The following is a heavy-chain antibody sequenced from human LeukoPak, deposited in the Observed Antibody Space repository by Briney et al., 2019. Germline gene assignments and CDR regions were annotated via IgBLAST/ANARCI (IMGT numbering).Heavy chain of an antibody. CDR1: GGSLSSYS. J-gene: IGHJ4*02. CDR2: IYTSGST. CDR3: AREQRITSAGTFDY. V-gene: IGHV4-4*07. Sequence: SETLSLICTVSGGSLSSYSWNWIRQPAGKGLEWIGRIYTSGSTNYNPSLKSRVTISVDKSKNQFSLNLSSVTAADTAVYYCAREQRITSAGTFDYWGQGTLVTVSS. D-gene: IGHD6-13*01.